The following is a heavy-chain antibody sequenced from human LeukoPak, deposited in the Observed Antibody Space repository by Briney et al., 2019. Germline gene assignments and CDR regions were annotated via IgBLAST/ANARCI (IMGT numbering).Heavy chain of an antibody. D-gene: IGHD6-13*01. CDR3: ARPSGRAAAGPENHAFDI. J-gene: IGHJ3*02. CDR2: IDQSGST. V-gene: IGHV4-34*01. Sequence: SETLPLTYAVFGGSFSTYFVHWIRQPPGKGLEWIGEIDQSGSTKYNPSLKSRVTVSIDTSKNQFSLNLNSVTAADTAVYYCARPSGRAAAGPENHAFDIWGQGTMVTVSS. CDR1: GGSFSTYF.